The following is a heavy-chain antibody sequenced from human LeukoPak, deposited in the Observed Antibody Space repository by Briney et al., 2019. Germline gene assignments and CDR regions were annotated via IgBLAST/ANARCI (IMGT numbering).Heavy chain of an antibody. CDR3: ARGYMVRGVIIPF. V-gene: IGHV3-7*01. CDR1: GFTLSSYW. J-gene: IGHJ4*02. Sequence: GGSLRLSCAASGFTLSSYWMSWVRQATGKGLEWGANIKQDGSEKYYVDSVKGRFTISRDNAKNSLYLRMNSLRAEDTAVYYCARGYMVRGVIIPFWGQGTLVTVSS. D-gene: IGHD3-10*01. CDR2: IKQDGSEK.